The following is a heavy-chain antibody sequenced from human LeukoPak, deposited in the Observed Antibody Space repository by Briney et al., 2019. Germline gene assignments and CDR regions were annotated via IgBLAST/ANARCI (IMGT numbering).Heavy chain of an antibody. Sequence: SETLSLTCTVSGGSISSYYWSWIRQPAGKGLEWIGRIYTSGSTNYNPSLKSRVTMSADTSKNQFSLKLSSVTAADTAVYYCARLGSDYDYVWGSYRPFDYWGQGTLVTVSS. CDR2: IYTSGST. V-gene: IGHV4-4*07. CDR1: GGSISSYY. CDR3: ARLGSDYDYVWGSYRPFDY. D-gene: IGHD3-16*02. J-gene: IGHJ4*02.